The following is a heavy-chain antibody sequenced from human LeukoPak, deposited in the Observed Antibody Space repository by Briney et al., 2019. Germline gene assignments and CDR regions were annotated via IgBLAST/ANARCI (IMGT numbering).Heavy chain of an antibody. CDR3: ARRFSGVNYGAYDM. V-gene: IGHV3-64*01. D-gene: IGHD1-7*01. Sequence: GGSLRLSCSASGFTFSSYAMHWVRQAPGKGLEYVSAISGNGGNTYYASSAKGRFTISRDNSKNTLYLQMGSLRPEDMAVYYCARRFSGVNYGAYDMWGQGTMVTVSS. CDR1: GFTFSSYA. CDR2: ISGNGGNT. J-gene: IGHJ3*02.